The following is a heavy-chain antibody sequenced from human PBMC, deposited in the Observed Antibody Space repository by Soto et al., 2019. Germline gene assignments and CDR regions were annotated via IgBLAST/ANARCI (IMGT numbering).Heavy chain of an antibody. CDR2: IIPIFGTA. CDR3: ASAYRVAGTF. V-gene: IGHV1-69*05. Sequence: ASVKVYWKASGGTFSSYAISWVRQAPGQGLEWMGGIIPIFGTANYAQKFQGRVTITRDTSASTAYMELSSLRSEDTAVYYCASAYRVAGTFWGQGTLVTVSS. D-gene: IGHD6-19*01. CDR1: GGTFSSYA. J-gene: IGHJ4*02.